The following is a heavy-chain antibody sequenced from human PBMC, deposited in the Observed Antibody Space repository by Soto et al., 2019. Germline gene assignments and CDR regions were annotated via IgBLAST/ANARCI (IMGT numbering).Heavy chain of an antibody. Sequence: SVKVSCKASGGTFSSYAISWVRQAPGQGLEWMGGIIPIFGTANYAQKFQGRVTITADESTSTAYMELSSLRSDDTAVYYCARDNDVFTGYYLDYWGQGTLVTSPQ. CDR1: GGTFSSYA. CDR3: ARDNDVFTGYYLDY. CDR2: IIPIFGTA. D-gene: IGHD3-9*01. V-gene: IGHV1-69*13. J-gene: IGHJ4*02.